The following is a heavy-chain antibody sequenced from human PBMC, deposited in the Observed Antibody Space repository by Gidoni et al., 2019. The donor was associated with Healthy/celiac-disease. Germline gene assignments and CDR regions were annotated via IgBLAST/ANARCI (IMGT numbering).Heavy chain of an antibody. CDR3: ARGRWRETAMAYFDY. CDR2: IYYSGST. J-gene: IGHJ4*02. Sequence: QVQLQESGPGLVKPSQTLSLTCTVSGGSISSGDYYWSWIRQPPGKGLEWIGYIYYSGSTYYNPSLKSRVTISVDTSKNQFSLKLSSVTAADTAVYYCARGRWRETAMAYFDYWGQGTLVTVSS. CDR1: GGSISSGDYY. V-gene: IGHV4-30-4*01. D-gene: IGHD5-18*01.